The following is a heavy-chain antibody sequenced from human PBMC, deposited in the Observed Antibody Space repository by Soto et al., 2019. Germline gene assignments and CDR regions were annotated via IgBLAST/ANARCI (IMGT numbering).Heavy chain of an antibody. J-gene: IGHJ4*02. CDR3: AREGSYSAYNFAHGIQLWSFDF. CDR1: GGSINTFY. V-gene: IGHV4-4*07. Sequence: QVRLQESGPGLLQPSETLSLTCTVSGGSINTFYWSWVRQPDGKGLEWIGRIFSSGSTSFNPSLGSRVAMSVATSTNHFSLNLSSVTAADMAVYYCAREGSYSAYNFAHGIQLWSFDFWGQGALVTVSS. D-gene: IGHD5-12*01. CDR2: IFSSGST.